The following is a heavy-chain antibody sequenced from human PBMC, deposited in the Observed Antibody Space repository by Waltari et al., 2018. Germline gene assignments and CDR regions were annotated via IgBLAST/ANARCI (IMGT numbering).Heavy chain of an antibody. CDR1: GYTLTELS. CDR2: FDPEDGDT. V-gene: IGHV1-24*01. CDR3: ATGGQYSSSWYIGN. Sequence: QVQLVQTGAEVKKPGASVKVACKVSGYTLTELSMHWVRPAPGKGLEWMGGFDPEDGDTIYAQKFQGRVTMTEDTSTDTAYMELSSLRSEDTAVYYCATGGQYSSSWYIGNWGQGTLVTVSS. D-gene: IGHD6-13*01. J-gene: IGHJ4*02.